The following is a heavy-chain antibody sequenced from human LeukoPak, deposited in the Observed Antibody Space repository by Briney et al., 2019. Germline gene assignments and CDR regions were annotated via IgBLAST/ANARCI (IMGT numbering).Heavy chain of an antibody. Sequence: SETLSLTCTVSGGSISSGGYYWSWIRQHPGKGLEWIGYIYYSGSINYNPSLKSRVTISVDTSKNQFSLKLSSVTAADTAVYYCARMEYSSSWYWFDPWGQGTLVTVSS. V-gene: IGHV4-61*08. CDR2: IYYSGSI. CDR1: GGSISSGGYY. D-gene: IGHD6-13*01. J-gene: IGHJ5*02. CDR3: ARMEYSSSWYWFDP.